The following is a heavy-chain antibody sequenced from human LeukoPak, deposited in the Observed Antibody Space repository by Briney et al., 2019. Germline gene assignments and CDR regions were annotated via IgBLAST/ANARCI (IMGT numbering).Heavy chain of an antibody. CDR2: IIPIFGTA. CDR1: GGTFSSYA. D-gene: IGHD2-21*02. Sequence: GASVKVSCKASGGTFSSYAISWVRQAPGQGLGWMGGIIPIFGTANYAQKFQGRVTITADESTSTAYMELSSLRSEDTAVYYCARVVVVTAILDYYYYMDVWGKGTTVTISS. V-gene: IGHV1-69*13. J-gene: IGHJ6*03. CDR3: ARVVVVTAILDYYYYMDV.